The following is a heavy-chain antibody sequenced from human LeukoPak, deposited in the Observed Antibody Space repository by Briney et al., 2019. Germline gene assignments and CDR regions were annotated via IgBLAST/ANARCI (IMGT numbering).Heavy chain of an antibody. CDR1: GFTFSNYN. D-gene: IGHD5-24*01. CDR2: ISSSGSYI. Sequence: GGSLRLSCAASGFTFSNYNMNWVRQAPGKGLEWVSSISSSGSYIYYADSVKGRFTIPRDNAKNSLYLQMNSLRAEDTAVYYCARGGGSRDGYNYVDVWGKGTTVTVSS. CDR3: ARGGGSRDGYNYVDV. J-gene: IGHJ6*03. V-gene: IGHV3-21*01.